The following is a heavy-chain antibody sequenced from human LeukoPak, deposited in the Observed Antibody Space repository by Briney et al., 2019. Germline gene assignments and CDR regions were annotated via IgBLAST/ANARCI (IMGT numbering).Heavy chain of an antibody. V-gene: IGHV3-74*01. CDR1: GFTYSSYW. D-gene: IGHD3-3*01. J-gene: IGHJ6*03. CDR3: ARLYYDFWSVYYSDNGNIYMDV. Sequence: HPGGSLRLSCAASGFTYSSYWMHWVHQAPGKELVWVSRINDDGRNTSYADSVKGRFTISRDNAKNTLYLQMNSLRAEDTAVYYCARLYYDFWSVYYSDNGNIYMDVWGKGTTVTVSS. CDR2: INDDGRNT.